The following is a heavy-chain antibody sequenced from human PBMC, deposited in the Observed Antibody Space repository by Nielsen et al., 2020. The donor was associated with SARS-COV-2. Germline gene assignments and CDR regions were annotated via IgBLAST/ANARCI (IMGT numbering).Heavy chain of an antibody. CDR1: GFTFSNYG. V-gene: IGHV3-30*18. CDR3: AKAGGKNAGGIIDY. D-gene: IGHD3-16*01. CDR2: MSYDGSDK. Sequence: SLKISCAASGFTFSNYGMHWVRQAPGKGLDWVAVMSYDGSDKYYGDSVKGRFTISRDNSKNTLFLHMSRLRADDTALYYCAKAGGKNAGGIIDYWGPGTLVTVSS. J-gene: IGHJ4*02.